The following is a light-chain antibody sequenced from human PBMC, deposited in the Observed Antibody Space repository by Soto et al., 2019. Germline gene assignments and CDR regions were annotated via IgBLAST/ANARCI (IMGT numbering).Light chain of an antibody. Sequence: QSVLTQPASVSGSPGQSITISCTGTSSDVGGYDYVSWYQPHPGRAPKLMIFEVSNRPSGISNRFSGSKSGNTASLTISGLQAEDEADYYCSSFTSSSTQVLGGGTKGTGL. CDR1: SSDVGGYDY. CDR3: SSFTSSSTQV. CDR2: EVS. V-gene: IGLV2-14*01. J-gene: IGLJ3*02.